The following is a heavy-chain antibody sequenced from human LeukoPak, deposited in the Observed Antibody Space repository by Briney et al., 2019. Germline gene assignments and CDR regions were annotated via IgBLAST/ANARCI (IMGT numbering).Heavy chain of an antibody. J-gene: IGHJ4*02. Sequence: GGFLRLSCAASGFTFSSYSMNWVRQAPGKGLEWISSISSSSSYIYYADSVKGRFTISRDNAKNSLYLQMNSLRAEDTAVYYCARGDYLAAAGTYFDYWGQGTLVTVSS. D-gene: IGHD6-13*01. CDR1: GFTFSSYS. CDR2: ISSSSSYI. CDR3: ARGDYLAAAGTYFDY. V-gene: IGHV3-21*01.